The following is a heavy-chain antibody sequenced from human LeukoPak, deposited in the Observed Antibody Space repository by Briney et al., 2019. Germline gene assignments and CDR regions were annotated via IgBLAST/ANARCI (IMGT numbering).Heavy chain of an antibody. V-gene: IGHV5-51*01. D-gene: IGHD6-6*01. Sequence: GESLKISCKGSGYSFTNYLIGRVRQMPGKGLEWMGIIYPGDSDTKYSPSFQGQVTISADKSITTTSLQWSSLKASDTAIYYCARRSRIATRLFDFWGQGTLVTVSS. CDR1: GYSFTNYL. CDR3: ARRSRIATRLFDF. J-gene: IGHJ4*02. CDR2: IYPGDSDT.